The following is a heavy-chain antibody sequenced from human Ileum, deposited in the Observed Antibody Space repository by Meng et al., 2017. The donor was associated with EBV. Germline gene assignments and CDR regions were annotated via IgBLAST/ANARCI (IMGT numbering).Heavy chain of an antibody. CDR2: IYHSGIT. Sequence: QVLRQRSAPWLGKPSGTLSLTCPFPGGSISSSNWWSWIRQPPGKGLEWIGQIYHSGITIYHPSLKSRVTMSVDTSKNQFSLKLNSMTAADTAVYYCARDPTGGEDHQRVWGQGTLVTVSS. J-gene: IGHJ4*02. CDR1: GGSISSSNW. D-gene: IGHD1-14*01. V-gene: IGHV4-4*02. CDR3: ARDPTGGEDHQRV.